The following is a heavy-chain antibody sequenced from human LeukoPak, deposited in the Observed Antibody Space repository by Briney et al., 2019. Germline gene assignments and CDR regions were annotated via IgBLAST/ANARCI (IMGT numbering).Heavy chain of an antibody. J-gene: IGHJ4*02. CDR2: INLSDGGT. CDR3: TREIDSSSGYDF. D-gene: IGHD6-13*01. CDR1: GFTFTTYF. V-gene: IGHV1-46*01. Sequence: ASVKVSCKASGFTFTTYFMHWVRQAPGQGLEWMGIINLSDGGTSLARKFQGRVTMTRDTSTNTAYMELSSLRSEDTAVYYCTREIDSSSGYDFWGQEALVTVSS.